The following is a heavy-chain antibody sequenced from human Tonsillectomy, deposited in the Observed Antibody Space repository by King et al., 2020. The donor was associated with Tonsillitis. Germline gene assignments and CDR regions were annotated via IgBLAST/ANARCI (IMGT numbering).Heavy chain of an antibody. CDR3: ATEPSDIVDRGVAASYYYYGMDV. CDR2: INPNSGGT. CDR1: GYTFTGYY. D-gene: IGHD5-12*01. V-gene: IGHV1-2*02. J-gene: IGHJ6*02. Sequence: QVQLVQSGAEVKKPGASVKVSCKASGYTFTGYYMHWVRQVPGQGLEWMGWINPNSGGTNYAQKFQGRVTMTRDTSITAAYMELSRLRSDDTAVYYCATEPSDIVDRGVAASYYYYGMDVWGQGTTVTVSS.